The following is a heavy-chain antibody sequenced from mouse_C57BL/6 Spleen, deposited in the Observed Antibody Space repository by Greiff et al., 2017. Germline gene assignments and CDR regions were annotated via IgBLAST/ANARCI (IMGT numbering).Heavy chain of an antibody. V-gene: IGHV2-5*01. CDR2: IWRGGST. CDR1: GFSLTSYG. CDR3: AKKLGRDYYAMDY. Sequence: VNVVESGPGLVQPSQSLSITCTVSGFSLTSYGVHWVRQSPGKGLEWLGVIWRGGSTDYNAAFMSRLSITKDNSKSQVFFKMNSLQADDTAIYYCAKKLGRDYYAMDYWGQGTSVTVSS. D-gene: IGHD4-1*01. J-gene: IGHJ4*01.